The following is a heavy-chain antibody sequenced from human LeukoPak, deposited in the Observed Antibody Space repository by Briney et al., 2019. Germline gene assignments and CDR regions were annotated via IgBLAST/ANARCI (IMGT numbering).Heavy chain of an antibody. D-gene: IGHD3-22*01. J-gene: IGHJ6*03. CDR2: THYSGSA. CDR1: GYSISSGYY. Sequence: SETLSLTCTVSGYSISSGYYWGWIRQPPGKGQEWIGSTHYSGSAFYNPSLKSRVTISVDTSKNQFSLKLSSVTAADTAVYYCARGYSSLREGYYYHYYMDVWGKGTTVTVSS. V-gene: IGHV4-38-2*02. CDR3: ARGYSSLREGYYYHYYMDV.